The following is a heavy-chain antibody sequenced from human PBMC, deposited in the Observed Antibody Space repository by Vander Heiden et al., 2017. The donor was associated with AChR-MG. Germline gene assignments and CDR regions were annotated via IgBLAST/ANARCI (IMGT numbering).Heavy chain of an antibody. CDR1: RFTFSSDP. CDR2: ISSSSTTI. CDR3: ARDSGSSGYFGSPSDY. D-gene: IGHD3-22*01. Sequence: EVHLVESGVGLVQPGVSLTLSCAAPRFTFSSDPMNWLRQGPGKGLEWVSYISSSSTTIYYADSVKGRFTISRDNAKNSLYLQMNSLRDEDTAVYYCARDSGSSGYFGSPSDYWGQGTLVTVSS. V-gene: IGHV3-48*02. J-gene: IGHJ4*02.